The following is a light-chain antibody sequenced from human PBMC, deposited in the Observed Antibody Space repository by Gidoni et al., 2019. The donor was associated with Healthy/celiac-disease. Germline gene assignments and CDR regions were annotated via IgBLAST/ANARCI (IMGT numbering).Light chain of an antibody. CDR1: QSVSSSY. J-gene: IGKJ1*01. V-gene: IGKV3-20*01. CDR3: QQYGSSPGT. CDR2: GAS. Sequence: DIGLTQSPATLSLSPGERATLSCRVSQSVSSSYLAWYQQKPGQAPRLLIYGASSRATGLPDRFSGSGSGTDFTLTISRLEPEDFAVYYCQQYGSSPGTFGQGTKVEIK.